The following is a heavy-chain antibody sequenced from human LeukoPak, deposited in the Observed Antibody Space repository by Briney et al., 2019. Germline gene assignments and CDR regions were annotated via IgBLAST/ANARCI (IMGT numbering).Heavy chain of an antibody. Sequence: GGSLRLSCAASGFTFSSYSMHWVRQAPGKGLEWVAFIRYDGSNKYYADSVKGRFTVSRDNSKNTLYLQMNSLRAEDTAVYYCAKDTAYDSSGYSGYWGQGTLVTVSS. CDR2: IRYDGSNK. CDR3: AKDTAYDSSGYSGY. V-gene: IGHV3-30*02. D-gene: IGHD3-22*01. J-gene: IGHJ4*02. CDR1: GFTFSSYS.